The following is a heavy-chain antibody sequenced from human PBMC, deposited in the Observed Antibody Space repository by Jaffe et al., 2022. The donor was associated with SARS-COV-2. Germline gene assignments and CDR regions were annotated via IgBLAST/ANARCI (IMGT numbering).Heavy chain of an antibody. CDR2: IYSSGGT. J-gene: IGHJ4*02. Sequence: QVQLQESGPGLVRPSQTLSLTCSVSGGSISSGHDYWSWIRQTVDKGLEWLGRIYSSGGTNFNPSLRSRLTMSVDESRTQFSLKLSSVTAADTAVYYCARGFRAVEAAYDYIDWWGQGVLVTVSS. CDR1: GGSISSGHDY. CDR3: ARGFRAVEAAYDYIDW. D-gene: IGHD3-16*01. V-gene: IGHV4-61*02.